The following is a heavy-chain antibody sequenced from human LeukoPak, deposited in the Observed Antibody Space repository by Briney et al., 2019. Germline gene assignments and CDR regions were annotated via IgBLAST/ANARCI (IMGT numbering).Heavy chain of an antibody. D-gene: IGHD2-21*02. CDR1: GSTFSSYA. Sequence: GGSLRLSCAASGSTFSSYAMSWVRQAPGKGLEWVSAISGSGGSTYYADSVKGRFTISRDNSKNTLYLQMNSLRAEDTAVYYCAKPPVPYCGGDCYFAYWGQGTLVTVSS. CDR3: AKPPVPYCGGDCYFAY. CDR2: ISGSGGST. V-gene: IGHV3-23*01. J-gene: IGHJ4*02.